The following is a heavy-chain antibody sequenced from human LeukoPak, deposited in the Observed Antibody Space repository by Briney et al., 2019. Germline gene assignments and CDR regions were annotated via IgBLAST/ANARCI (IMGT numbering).Heavy chain of an antibody. CDR1: GFTFSDYY. CDR2: ISSSGSTI. J-gene: IGHJ6*03. Sequence: PGGSLRLSCAASGFTFSDYYMGWIRQAPGKGLEWVSYISSSGSTIYYADSVKGRFTISRDNAKNSLYLQMNSLRAEDTAVYYCARLVGATIVYYYMDVWGKGTTVTVSS. D-gene: IGHD1-26*01. V-gene: IGHV3-11*01. CDR3: ARLVGATIVYYYMDV.